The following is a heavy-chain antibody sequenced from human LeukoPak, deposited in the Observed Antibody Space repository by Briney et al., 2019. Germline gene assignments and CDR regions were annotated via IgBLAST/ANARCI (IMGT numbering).Heavy chain of an antibody. D-gene: IGHD6-13*01. CDR2: ISSSSTYR. Sequence: GGSLRLSCAASGFTFSSYSMNWVRQAPGKGLEWVSSISSSSTYRYYSDSLKGRCTVSRDNTKNSLYLQMSSLRAEDTGVYYCAREVAAAGSDNWGQGTLVTASS. J-gene: IGHJ4*02. CDR1: GFTFSSYS. CDR3: AREVAAAGSDN. V-gene: IGHV3-21*01.